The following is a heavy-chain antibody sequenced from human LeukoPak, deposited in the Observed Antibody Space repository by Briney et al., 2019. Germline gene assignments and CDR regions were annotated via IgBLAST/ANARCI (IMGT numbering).Heavy chain of an antibody. J-gene: IGHJ6*03. D-gene: IGHD2-2*01. CDR1: GFTFSSYS. CDR2: ISSSSSYI. Sequence: GGSLRLSCAASGFTFSSYSMNWVRQAPGKGLEWVSSISSSSSYIYYADSVKGRFTISRDNAKNSLYLQMNSLRAEDTAVYYCARDRQADIVVVPAANYMDVWGKGTTVTVSS. CDR3: ARDRQADIVVVPAANYMDV. V-gene: IGHV3-21*01.